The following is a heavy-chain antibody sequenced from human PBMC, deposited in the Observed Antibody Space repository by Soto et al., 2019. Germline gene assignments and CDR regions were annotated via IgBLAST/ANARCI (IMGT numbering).Heavy chain of an antibody. J-gene: IGHJ6*02. CDR1: GYTFTNYG. CDR2: ISTNKGNT. D-gene: IGHD2-15*01. Sequence: QVKLVQSGAEVKKPGASVKVSCKASGYTFTNYGLSWVRQAPGQGLEWMGWISTNKGNTNYAQKFQGRVTMTTDTATRPAYMELRSLRSDDTAVHYCAREGRIVGAVNTYYYYGMDVWGRGTTVTVS. CDR3: AREGRIVGAVNTYYYYGMDV. V-gene: IGHV1-18*01.